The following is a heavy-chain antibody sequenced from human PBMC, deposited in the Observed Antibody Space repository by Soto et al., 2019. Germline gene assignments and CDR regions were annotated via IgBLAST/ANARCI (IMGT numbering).Heavy chain of an antibody. CDR3: AKGLRLYYFYYGMDV. CDR2: ISGSGGST. V-gene: IGHV3-23*01. Sequence: GGSLRLSCAASGFPFSSYAMNWVRQAPGKGLEWVSVISGSGGSTYYADSVKGRFTISRDNSKNTLYLQMNSLRAEDTAVYYCAKGLRLYYFYYGMDVWGQGTTVTVSS. J-gene: IGHJ6*02. D-gene: IGHD3-16*01. CDR1: GFPFSSYA.